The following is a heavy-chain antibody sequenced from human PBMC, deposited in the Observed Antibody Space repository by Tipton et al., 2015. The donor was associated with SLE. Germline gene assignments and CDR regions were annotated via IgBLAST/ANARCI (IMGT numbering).Heavy chain of an antibody. CDR3: ARDRVVVNAFDI. CDR2: IYYSGST. CDR1: GGSFSGYY. D-gene: IGHD3-22*01. Sequence: TLSLTCAVYGGSFSGYYWSWIRQHPGKGLEWIGYIYYSGSTYYNPSLKSRVTISVDTSKNQFSLKLSSVTAADTAVYYCARDRVVVNAFDIWGQGTMVTVSS. J-gene: IGHJ3*02. V-gene: IGHV4-31*11.